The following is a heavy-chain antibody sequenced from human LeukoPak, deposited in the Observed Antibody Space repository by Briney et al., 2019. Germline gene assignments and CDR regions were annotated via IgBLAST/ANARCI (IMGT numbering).Heavy chain of an antibody. D-gene: IGHD3-22*01. J-gene: IGHJ1*01. Sequence: ASVKISCKASGYTFTDYYMHWVRQAPGQGLEWMGRINPNSGNSGFAQKFQGRVIMTRNTSIATAYMEMTNLRFDDTAVYYCVDPDRWGQGTLVTVSS. V-gene: IGHV1-8*02. CDR2: INPNSGNS. CDR1: GYTFTDYY. CDR3: VDPDR.